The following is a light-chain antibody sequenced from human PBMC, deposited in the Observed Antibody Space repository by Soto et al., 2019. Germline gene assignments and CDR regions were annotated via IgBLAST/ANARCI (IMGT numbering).Light chain of an antibody. J-gene: IGLJ1*01. CDR3: FSFTTTSTHV. V-gene: IGLV2-14*01. CDR1: TTDIGTYNY. CDR2: EVT. Sequence: SVLAQPASVSGSPGQSITVSCTGSTTDIGTYNYVSWYQQLPGKAPKLIIFEVTNRPSGVSDRFSGSKSGNTAYLTISGLQVEDEAEYFCFSFTTTSTHVFGTGTKVTVL.